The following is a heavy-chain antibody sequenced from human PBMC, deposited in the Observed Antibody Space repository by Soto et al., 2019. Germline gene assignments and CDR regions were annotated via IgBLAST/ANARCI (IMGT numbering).Heavy chain of an antibody. CDR1: GFTVSSNY. Sequence: GGSLRLSCAASGFTVSSNYMSWVRQAPGKGLEWVSVIYSGGSTYYADSVKGRFTISRHNSKNTLYLQMNSLRAEDTAVYYCARATTGTTRGYYWFDPWGQGTLVTVSS. D-gene: IGHD1-1*01. CDR3: ARATTGTTRGYYWFDP. V-gene: IGHV3-53*04. CDR2: IYSGGST. J-gene: IGHJ5*02.